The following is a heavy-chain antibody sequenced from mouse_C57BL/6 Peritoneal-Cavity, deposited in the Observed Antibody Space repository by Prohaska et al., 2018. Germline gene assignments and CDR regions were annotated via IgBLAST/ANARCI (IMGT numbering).Heavy chain of an antibody. CDR2: INSDGSAI. V-gene: IGHV11-2*01. CDR3: MRYGSYWYFDV. Sequence: EVQLLETGGGLVQPGGSRGLSCEGSGFTFSGFWMSWVRQTPGKTLERIGDINSDGSAINYARSIKDRFTIFRDNDKSTLYLQMINVRSEDTATYFCMRYGSYWYFDVWGTGTTVTVSS. J-gene: IGHJ1*03. D-gene: IGHD2-2*01. CDR1: GFTFSGFW.